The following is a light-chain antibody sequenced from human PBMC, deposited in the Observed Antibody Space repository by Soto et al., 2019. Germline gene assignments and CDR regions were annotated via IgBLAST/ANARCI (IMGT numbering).Light chain of an antibody. J-gene: IGKJ1*01. CDR1: QGISTS. Sequence: DIQMTQAPFSVSASVGDRVTITSRARQGISTSSAWYQQKPGKAPKLLIYAASSLQSGGPSRFSGAGSWTDFTPTISSLQPEDFATYYGQQDKNFPWTFGQGTKVEVK. CDR2: AAS. CDR3: QQDKNFPWT. V-gene: IGKV1-12*01.